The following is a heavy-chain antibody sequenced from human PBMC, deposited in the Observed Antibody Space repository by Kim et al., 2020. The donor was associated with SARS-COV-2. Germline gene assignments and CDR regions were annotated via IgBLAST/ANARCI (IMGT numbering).Heavy chain of an antibody. Sequence: YYADSVKGRFTISRDNAKNSLYLQMDSLRAEDTAVYYCARGSNRGWCLDFWGQGTPVTVSS. CDR3: ARGSNRGWCLDF. D-gene: IGHD3-16*02. V-gene: IGHV3-30*01. J-gene: IGHJ4*02.